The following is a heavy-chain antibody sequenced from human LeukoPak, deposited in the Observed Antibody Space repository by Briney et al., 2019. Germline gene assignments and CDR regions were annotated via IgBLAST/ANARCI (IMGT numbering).Heavy chain of an antibody. CDR1: GGSISSSSYY. CDR2: IYYSGST. J-gene: IGHJ4*02. Sequence: SETLSLTCTVSGGSISSSSYYWGWIRQPPGKGLEWIGSIYYSGSTYYNPSLKSRVTISVDTSKNQFSLKLSSVTAADTAVYFCARGLRDGYTLFYFDYWGQGTLVTVSS. V-gene: IGHV4-39*01. D-gene: IGHD5-24*01. CDR3: ARGLRDGYTLFYFDY.